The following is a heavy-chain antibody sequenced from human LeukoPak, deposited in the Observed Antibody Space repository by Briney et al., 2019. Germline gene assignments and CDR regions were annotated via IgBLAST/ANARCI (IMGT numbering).Heavy chain of an antibody. V-gene: IGHV4-59*01. CDR3: ARSPAGGYSYGYDY. J-gene: IGHJ4*02. Sequence: SETLSLTCTVSGGSISSYYWSWIRQPPGKGLEGIGYIYYSGSTNYNPSLKSRVTISVDTTKSQFSLKLSAVTAADSAVYYCARSPAGGYSYGYDYWGQGTLVTVSS. CDR2: IYYSGST. D-gene: IGHD5-18*01. CDR1: GGSISSYY.